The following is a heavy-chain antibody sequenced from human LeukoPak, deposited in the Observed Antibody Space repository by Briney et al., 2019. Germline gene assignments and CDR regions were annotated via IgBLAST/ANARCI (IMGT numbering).Heavy chain of an antibody. J-gene: IGHJ6*02. Sequence: GASVKVSCKASGYTFTGYYMHWVRQAPGQGLEWMGRINPNSGGTNYAQKFQGRVTMTRDTSISTAYMELSRLRSDDTAVYYCARFLGLGYYYGMDVWGQGTTVTVSS. V-gene: IGHV1-2*06. D-gene: IGHD2/OR15-2a*01. CDR1: GYTFTGYY. CDR3: ARFLGLGYYYGMDV. CDR2: INPNSGGT.